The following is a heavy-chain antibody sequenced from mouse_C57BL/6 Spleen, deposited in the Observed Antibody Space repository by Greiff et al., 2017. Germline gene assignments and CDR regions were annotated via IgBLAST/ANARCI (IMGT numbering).Heavy chain of an antibody. Sequence: EVKLVESGGDLVKPGGSLKLSCAASGFTFSSYGMSWVRQTPDKRLEWVATISSGGSYTYYPDSVKGRFTISRDNAKTTLYLQMSSLKSEDTAMYYCARHWGYYAMDYWGQGTSVTVSS. CDR1: GFTFSSYG. CDR3: ARHWGYYAMDY. J-gene: IGHJ4*01. CDR2: ISSGGSYT. V-gene: IGHV5-6*01.